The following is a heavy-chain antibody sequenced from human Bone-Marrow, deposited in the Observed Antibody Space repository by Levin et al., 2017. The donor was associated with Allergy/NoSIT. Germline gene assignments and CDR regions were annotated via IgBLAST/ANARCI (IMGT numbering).Heavy chain of an antibody. CDR3: ARGGYCSGTSCYYLRDNWFDP. J-gene: IGHJ5*02. V-gene: IGHV3-66*01. Sequence: HSGGSLRLSCAASGFTVSSNYMSWVRQAPGKGLEWVSVIYSDGITYYPASVKGRFTISRDNSKNTLYLQMNSLRPEDTAVYYCARGGYCSGTSCYYLRDNWFDPWGQGTLVTVSS. D-gene: IGHD2-2*01. CDR1: GFTVSSNY. CDR2: IYSDGIT.